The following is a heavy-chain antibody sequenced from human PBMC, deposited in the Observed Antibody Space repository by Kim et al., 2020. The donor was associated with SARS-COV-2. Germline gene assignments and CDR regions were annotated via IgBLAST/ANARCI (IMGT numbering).Heavy chain of an antibody. V-gene: IGHV1-3*01. Sequence: KYSQKFQGRVTITRDTSASTAYMELSSLRSEDTAVYYCATVLRDGSSLDYWGQGTLVTVSS. CDR3: ATVLRDGSSLDY. D-gene: IGHD3-3*01. J-gene: IGHJ4*02.